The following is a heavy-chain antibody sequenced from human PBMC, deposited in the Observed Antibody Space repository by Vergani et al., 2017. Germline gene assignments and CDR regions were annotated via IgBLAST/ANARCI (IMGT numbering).Heavy chain of an antibody. D-gene: IGHD2-2*01. V-gene: IGHV1-2*02. CDR1: GYTFTGYY. CDR2: INPNSGGT. J-gene: IGHJ6*02. Sequence: QVQLVQSGAEVQKPGASVKVSCKASGYTFTGYYMHWVRQAPGQGLEWMGWINPNSGGTNYAQKFQGRVTMTRDTSISTAYMELSRLRSDDTAVYYCAREKDCSSTSCLNHYYYYGMDVWGQGTTVTVSS. CDR3: AREKDCSSTSCLNHYYYYGMDV.